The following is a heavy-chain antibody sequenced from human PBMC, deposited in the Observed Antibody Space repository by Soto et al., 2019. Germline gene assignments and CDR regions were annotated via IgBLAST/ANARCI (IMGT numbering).Heavy chain of an antibody. Sequence: GGSLRLSCAASGFTFSSFAMSWVRQAPGKGLEWVSAISNSGGSTYYADSVKGRFTISRDNAKNTLYLQMNSLRAEDTAVYYCASGGSSLNFDSWGQGTLVTVSS. V-gene: IGHV3-23*01. CDR2: ISNSGGST. CDR1: GFTFSSFA. CDR3: ASGGSSLNFDS. D-gene: IGHD6-6*01. J-gene: IGHJ4*02.